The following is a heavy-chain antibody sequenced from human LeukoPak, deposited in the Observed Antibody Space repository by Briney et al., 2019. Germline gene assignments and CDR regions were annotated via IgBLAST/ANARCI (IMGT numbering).Heavy chain of an antibody. CDR3: ARPISRLYSYFDY. Sequence: SGGSLRLSCAASGFTFDDYAMHWVRQAPGKGLEWVSGISWNSGSIGYADSVKGRFTISRDNAKNSLYLQMNSLRAEDTAVYYCARPISRLYSYFDYWGQGTLVTVSS. CDR1: GFTFDDYA. J-gene: IGHJ4*02. D-gene: IGHD2-8*01. CDR2: ISWNSGSI. V-gene: IGHV3-9*01.